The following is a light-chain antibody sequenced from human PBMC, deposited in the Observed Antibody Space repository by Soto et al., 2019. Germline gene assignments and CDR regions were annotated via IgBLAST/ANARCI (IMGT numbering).Light chain of an antibody. CDR3: QQYNNWPRT. CDR2: GAS. J-gene: IGKJ1*01. CDR1: QSVSSN. Sequence: EIVMTQCPATLSVSPGERATLSCRASQSVSSNLAWYQQKPGQAPRLLIYGASTRATGIPARFSGSGSGTEFTLTISSLQSEDFAVYYCQQYNNWPRTFGQGTKVEIK. V-gene: IGKV3-15*01.